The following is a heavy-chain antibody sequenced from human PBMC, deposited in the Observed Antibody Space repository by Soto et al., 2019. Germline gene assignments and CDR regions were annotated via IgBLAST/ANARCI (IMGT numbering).Heavy chain of an antibody. J-gene: IGHJ4*02. CDR3: AIESEDLTSTFDY. V-gene: IGHV3-21*06. Sequence: EVQLVESGGGLVKPGGSLRLSCAASGFTFTRYSMNWVLQAPGKGLEWVSSISSTTNYIYYGDSMKGRFTISRDNAKNSLYLEINSLRAEDTAVYYCAIESEDLTSTFDYWGQGTLVTVSS. CDR2: ISSTTNYI. CDR1: GFTFTRYS.